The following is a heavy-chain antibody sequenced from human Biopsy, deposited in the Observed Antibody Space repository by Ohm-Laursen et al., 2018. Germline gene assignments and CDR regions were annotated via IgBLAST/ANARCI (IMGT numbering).Heavy chain of an antibody. V-gene: IGHV4-31*03. J-gene: IGHJ5*02. CDR1: GVSINTGGYY. CDR2: IHYSGNT. D-gene: IGHD3-16*01. Sequence: TLSLTCTVSGVSINTGGYYWTWIRQHPGTGLECIGYIHYSGNTLYNPSLKSRITISVDTSRNQFSLKLTSVTAADTALYYCTRAGGGKIYDLWGQGTLVTVSS. CDR3: TRAGGGKIYDL.